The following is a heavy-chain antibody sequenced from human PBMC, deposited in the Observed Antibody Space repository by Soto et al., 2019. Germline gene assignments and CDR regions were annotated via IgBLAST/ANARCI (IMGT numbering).Heavy chain of an antibody. J-gene: IGHJ5*02. Sequence: QVQLVESGGGLVQAGGSLRLSCAASGFTFSTYGMVWVRQAPGKGLEWVAIIWYDGSYKYHADSMKGRFSISRDNSKNTVFLQLCSLRVEDMAVYYCGIISGSGHMDWFDPWGQGTLVTVSS. V-gene: IGHV3-33*03. CDR3: GIISGSGHMDWFDP. CDR2: IWYDGSYK. D-gene: IGHD3-10*01. CDR1: GFTFSTYG.